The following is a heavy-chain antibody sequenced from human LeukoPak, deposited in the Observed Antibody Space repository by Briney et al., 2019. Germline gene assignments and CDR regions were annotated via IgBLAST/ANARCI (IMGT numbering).Heavy chain of an antibody. CDR2: ISSSGSHM. V-gene: IGHV3-11*01. CDR3: ARIVAAAGGGPFDN. J-gene: IGHJ4*02. D-gene: IGHD6-13*01. CDR1: GFTFSDYY. Sequence: GSLRLSCAASGFTFSDYYMTWIRQAPGKGLEWVSYISSSGSHMYYADSVKGRFTISRDNAKNSLYLQMNSLRAEDTAVYYCARIVAAAGGGPFDNWGQGALVTVSS.